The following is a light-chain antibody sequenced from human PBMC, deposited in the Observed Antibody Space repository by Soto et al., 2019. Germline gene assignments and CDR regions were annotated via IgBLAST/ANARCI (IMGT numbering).Light chain of an antibody. V-gene: IGLV2-14*01. CDR2: DVS. Sequence: QSALTQPASVSGSPGQSITISCTGTSSDVGGYNYVSWYQQHPGNAPKLMIYDVSNRPSWVSNRFSGSKSGNTASLTISGLQAEDEADYYCSSYTSSSTLVVFGGGTQLTVL. CDR1: SSDVGGYNY. CDR3: SSYTSSSTLVV. J-gene: IGLJ2*01.